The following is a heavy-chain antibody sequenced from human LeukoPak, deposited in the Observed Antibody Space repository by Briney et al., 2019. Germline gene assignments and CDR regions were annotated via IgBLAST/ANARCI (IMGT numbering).Heavy chain of an antibody. J-gene: IGHJ4*02. CDR1: GFTFSSYE. D-gene: IGHD3-22*01. V-gene: IGHV3-23*01. CDR3: AKDAQYYYDSSGYSRRGLDFDY. Sequence: GGSLRLSCAASGFTFSSYEMNWVRQAPGKGLEWVSAISGSGGSTYYADSVKGRFTISRDNSKNTLYLQMNSLRAEDTAVYYCAKDAQYYYDSSGYSRRGLDFDYWGQGTLVTVSS. CDR2: ISGSGGST.